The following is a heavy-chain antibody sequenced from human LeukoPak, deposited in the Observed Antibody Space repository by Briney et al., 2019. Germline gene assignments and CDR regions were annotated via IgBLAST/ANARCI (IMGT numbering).Heavy chain of an antibody. D-gene: IGHD1-14*01. CDR2: ISYSGVT. V-gene: IGHV4-39*01. Sequence: SETLSLTCAVYGGSFSGYYWAWIRQPPGKGLEWIGSISYSGVTYYTPSLRSRVTISLDMSKNLFSLRLSSVTAADTAIYYCARHDGEPNLNWFGPWGQGSLVTVSS. CDR3: ARHDGEPNLNWFGP. J-gene: IGHJ5*02. CDR1: GGSFSGYY.